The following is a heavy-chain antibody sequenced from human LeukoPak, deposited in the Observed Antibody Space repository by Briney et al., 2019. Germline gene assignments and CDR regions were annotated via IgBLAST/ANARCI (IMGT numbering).Heavy chain of an antibody. CDR2: IHHTGST. D-gene: IGHD3-10*01. CDR3: ARGDGSGSGRWFDP. Sequence: SETLSLTCTDSGASISSGTYSWSWIRQPPGEGLEWIGYIHHTGSTYYNPSLKGRVTISVDRSKNQFSLNLNFVTAADTALYYCARGDGSGSGRWFDPWGQGTLITVSS. J-gene: IGHJ5*02. CDR1: GASISSGTYS. V-gene: IGHV4-30-2*01.